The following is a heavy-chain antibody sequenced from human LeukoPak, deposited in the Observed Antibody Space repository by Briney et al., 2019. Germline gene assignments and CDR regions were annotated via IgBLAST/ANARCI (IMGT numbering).Heavy chain of an antibody. J-gene: IGHJ5*02. CDR1: GYSFTSYW. V-gene: IGHV5-51*01. CDR2: IYPGDSDT. Sequence: GESLKISCKGSGYSFTSYWIGWVRQMPGKGLEWMGIIYPGDSDTRYSPSFQGQVTISADKSISTAYLQWSSLKASDTAMYYCAKLLEYGGNSVRVWFDPWGQGTLVPFSS. CDR3: AKLLEYGGNSVRVWFDP. D-gene: IGHD4-23*01.